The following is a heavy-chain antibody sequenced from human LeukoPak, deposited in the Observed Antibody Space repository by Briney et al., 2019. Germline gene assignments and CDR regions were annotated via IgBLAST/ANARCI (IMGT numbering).Heavy chain of an antibody. CDR2: IKQDGSEK. CDR3: ARGPAAGNLLGY. D-gene: IGHD6-19*01. Sequence: GSLRLSCAASGFTFSSYWMSWVRQAPGKGLEWVANIKQDGSEKYYVDSAKGRFTISRDNAKNSLFLQMNSLRAEDTAVYYCARGPAAGNLLGYWGQGTLVTVSS. V-gene: IGHV3-7*01. J-gene: IGHJ4*02. CDR1: GFTFSSYW.